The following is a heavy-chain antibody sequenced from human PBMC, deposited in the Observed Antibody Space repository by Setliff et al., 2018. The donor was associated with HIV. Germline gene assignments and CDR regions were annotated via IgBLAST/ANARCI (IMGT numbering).Heavy chain of an antibody. CDR3: GGSSRWGFVY. CDR2: TYYSGSS. CDR1: GGSISSDTYH. J-gene: IGHJ4*02. V-gene: IGHV4-61*10. Sequence: SETLSLTCTVSGGSISSDTYHYSWIRQPAGKGLEWIGQTYYSGSSKNTPSLKSRVTISVDTPKNEFSLKLSSVTAADRAVYYCGGSSRWGFVYWGQGTLVTVSS. D-gene: IGHD6-13*01.